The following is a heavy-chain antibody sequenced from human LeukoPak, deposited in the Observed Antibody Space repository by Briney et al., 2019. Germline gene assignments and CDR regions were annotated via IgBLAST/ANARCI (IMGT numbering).Heavy chain of an antibody. D-gene: IGHD2-21*02. V-gene: IGHV1-46*01. CDR2: INPSGGST. CDR3: ATSRTARYEFDY. J-gene: IGHJ4*02. CDR1: GYTFTSYY. Sequence: GASVKVSCKASGYTFTSYYMHWVRQAPGQGLEWMGIINPSGGSTSYAQKFQGRVTMTRDTSTSTVYMELSSLRSEDTAVYYCATSRTARYEFDYWGQGTLVTVSS.